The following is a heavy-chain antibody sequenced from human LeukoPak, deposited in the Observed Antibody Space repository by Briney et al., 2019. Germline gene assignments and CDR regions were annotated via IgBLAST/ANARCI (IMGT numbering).Heavy chain of an antibody. CDR1: GGTFSSYA. D-gene: IGHD6-19*01. CDR2: IIPIFGTA. V-gene: IGHV1-69*13. Sequence: ASVKVSCKASGGTFSSYAISWVRQAPGQGLEWMGGIIPIFGTANYAQKFQGRVTITADESTSTAYMELSSLRSEDTAVYYCARKTVVAVAGYYGMDVWGQGTTVTVSS. CDR3: ARKTVVAVAGYYGMDV. J-gene: IGHJ6*02.